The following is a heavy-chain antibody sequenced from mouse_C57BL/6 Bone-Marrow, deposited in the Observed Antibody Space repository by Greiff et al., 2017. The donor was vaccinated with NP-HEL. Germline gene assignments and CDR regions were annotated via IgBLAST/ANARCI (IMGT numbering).Heavy chain of an antibody. CDR3: ARVWLHRVYYAMDY. D-gene: IGHD2-2*01. CDR1: GFTFSSYA. J-gene: IGHJ4*01. CDR2: ISDGGSYT. Sequence: EVKVEESGGGLVKPGGSLKLSCAASGFTFSSYAMSWVRQTPEKRLEWVATISDGGSYTYYPDNVKGRFTISRDNAKNNLYLQMSHLKSEDTAMYYCARVWLHRVYYAMDYWGQGTSVTVSS. V-gene: IGHV5-4*03.